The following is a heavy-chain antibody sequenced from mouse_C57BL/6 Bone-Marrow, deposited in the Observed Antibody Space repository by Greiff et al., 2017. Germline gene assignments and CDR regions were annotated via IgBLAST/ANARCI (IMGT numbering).Heavy chain of an antibody. CDR2: IDPENGDT. Sequence: VQLKQSGAELVRPGASVKLSCTASGFNIKDDYMHWVKQRPEQGLEWIGWIDPENGDTEYASKFQGKATITADTSSNTAYLQLSSLTSEDTAVYYCTIDGSSPFAYWGQGTLVTVSA. CDR1: GFNIKDDY. D-gene: IGHD1-1*01. CDR3: TIDGSSPFAY. J-gene: IGHJ3*01. V-gene: IGHV14-4*01.